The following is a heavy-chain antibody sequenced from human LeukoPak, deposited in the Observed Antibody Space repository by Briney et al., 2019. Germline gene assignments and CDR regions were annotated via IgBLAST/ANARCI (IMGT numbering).Heavy chain of an antibody. Sequence: GGSLRLSCAASGFTVSSNYMSWVRQAPGKGLEWVSVIYSGGSTYYADSVKGRFTISRDNSKNTLYLQMYSLRAEDTAVYYCARVNNGEADTYWGQGTLVTVSS. CDR3: ARVNNGEADTY. CDR1: GFTVSSNY. D-gene: IGHD2-8*01. CDR2: IYSGGST. V-gene: IGHV3-53*01. J-gene: IGHJ4*02.